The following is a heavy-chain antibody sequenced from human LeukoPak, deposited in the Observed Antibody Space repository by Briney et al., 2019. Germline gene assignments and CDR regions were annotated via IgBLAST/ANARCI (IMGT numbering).Heavy chain of an antibody. J-gene: IGHJ6*02. Sequence: PGGSLRLSCATYEFTFSSYAMQWVRQAPGKGLEWVSGISASGGSTYYADSVKGRFTISRDNSKNALYLQMNSLRAEDTAIYYCAKYVSAKGPPYGLDVWGQGTTVTVSS. D-gene: IGHD2/OR15-2a*01. V-gene: IGHV3-23*01. CDR2: ISASGGST. CDR3: AKYVSAKGPPYGLDV. CDR1: EFTFSSYA.